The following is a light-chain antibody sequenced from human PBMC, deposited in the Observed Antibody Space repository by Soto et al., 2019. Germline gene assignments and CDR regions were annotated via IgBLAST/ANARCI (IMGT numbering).Light chain of an antibody. Sequence: QSALTQPASVSGSPGQSITISCTGTSSDVGGYNYVSWYQQHPGKAPKLMIYYVSNRPSGVSNRFSGSKSGNTASLTSSGLQAEDEADYFCSSYTTTTPLYVFGAGTKVTVL. CDR2: YVS. CDR1: SSDVGGYNY. V-gene: IGLV2-14*01. J-gene: IGLJ1*01. CDR3: SSYTTTTPLYV.